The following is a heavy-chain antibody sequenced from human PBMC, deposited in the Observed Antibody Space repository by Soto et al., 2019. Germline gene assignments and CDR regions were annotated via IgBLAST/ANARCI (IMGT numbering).Heavy chain of an antibody. Sequence: GASVKVSCKASGYTFTSYGISWVRQAPGQGLEWMGWISAYNGNTNYAQKLQGRVTMTTDTSTSTAYMELRSLRSDDTAVYYCARHPPDYFGGNSRPGGMDVWGQGTTVTVSS. CDR1: GYTFTSYG. D-gene: IGHD2-21*02. J-gene: IGHJ6*02. CDR2: ISAYNGNT. V-gene: IGHV1-18*01. CDR3: ARHPPDYFGGNSRPGGMDV.